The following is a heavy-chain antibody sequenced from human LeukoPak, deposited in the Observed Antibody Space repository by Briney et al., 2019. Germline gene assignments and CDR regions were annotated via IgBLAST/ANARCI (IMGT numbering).Heavy chain of an antibody. CDR1: GYTFTGYY. CDR2: INPNSGGT. V-gene: IGHV1-2*02. D-gene: IGHD5-18*01. Sequence: ASVKVSCKASGYTFTGYYMHWVRQAPGQGLEWMGWINPNSGGTNNEQKFQGRVTMTRDTSISTAYMELSRLRSDDTAVYYCATEVTDWGQGTLVTVSS. J-gene: IGHJ4*02. CDR3: ATEVTD.